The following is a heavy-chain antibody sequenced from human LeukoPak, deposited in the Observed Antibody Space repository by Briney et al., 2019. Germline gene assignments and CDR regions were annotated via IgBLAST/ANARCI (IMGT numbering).Heavy chain of an antibody. D-gene: IGHD3-9*01. J-gene: IGHJ4*02. CDR2: INPSGGST. CDR1: GYTFTSYY. Sequence: ASVKVSCKASGYTFTSYYMHWVRQAPGQGLEWMGIINPSGGSTSYAQKFQGRVTMTRDTSTSTVYMELSSLRSEDTAVYYCARGGTYYDILRRSYYFDYWGQGTLVTVSS. V-gene: IGHV1-46*01. CDR3: ARGGTYYDILRRSYYFDY.